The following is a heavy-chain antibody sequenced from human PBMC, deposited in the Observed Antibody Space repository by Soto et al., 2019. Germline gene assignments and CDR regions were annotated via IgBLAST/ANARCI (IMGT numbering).Heavy chain of an antibody. D-gene: IGHD6-19*01. CDR3: ARAVAVPADFDY. CDR2: INAGNGNT. Sequence: ASVKVSCKASGYTFTGYAMHWVRQAPGQRLEWMGWINAGNGNTKYSQKFQGRVIITRDTSASTAYMELSSLRSEGTAVYYCARAVAVPADFDYWGQGTLVTVSS. CDR1: GYTFTGYA. J-gene: IGHJ4*02. V-gene: IGHV1-3*01.